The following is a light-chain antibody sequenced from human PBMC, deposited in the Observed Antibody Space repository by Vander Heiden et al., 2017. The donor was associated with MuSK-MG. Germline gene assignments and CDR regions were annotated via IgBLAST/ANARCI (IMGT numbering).Light chain of an antibody. V-gene: IGKV1-27*01. Sequence: DIQMTQSPSSLSASVGDRVTITCRASQAITNYLAWYQQKPGKVPKLLIYAASTLQSGVPSRCISSGAGTNVITTISSMQHDDVGTDYCQKYNSDLCTLGPGTKVEFK. CDR2: AAS. CDR1: QAITNY. CDR3: QKYNSDLCT. J-gene: IGKJ3*01.